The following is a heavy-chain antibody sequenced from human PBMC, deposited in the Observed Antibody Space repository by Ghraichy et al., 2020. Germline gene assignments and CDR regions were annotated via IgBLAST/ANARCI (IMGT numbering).Heavy chain of an antibody. CDR1: GFTFSSYG. Sequence: GALRLSCAASGFTFSSYGMHWVRQAPGKGLEWVAVISYDGSNKYYADSVKGRFTISRDNSKNTLYLQMNSLRAEDTAVYYCAKDQYYYDSSGYYFPYDYWGQGTLVTVSS. D-gene: IGHD3-22*01. CDR3: AKDQYYYDSSGYYFPYDY. V-gene: IGHV3-30*18. CDR2: ISYDGSNK. J-gene: IGHJ4*02.